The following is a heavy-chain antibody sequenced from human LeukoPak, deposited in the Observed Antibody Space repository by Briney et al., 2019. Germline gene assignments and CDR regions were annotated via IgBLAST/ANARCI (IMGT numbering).Heavy chain of an antibody. CDR1: GFTFSNAW. CDR2: IKSKTDGGTT. CDR3: TTGNNVRGVRGVIINPRGYYYYGMDV. Sequence: GGSLRLSCAASGFTFSNAWMSWVRQAPGKGLEWVGRIKSKTDGGTTDYAAPVKGRITISRDDSKNTLYLQMNSLKTEDTAVYYCTTGNNVRGVRGVIINPRGYYYYGMDVWGQGTTVTVSS. J-gene: IGHJ6*02. D-gene: IGHD3-10*01. V-gene: IGHV3-15*01.